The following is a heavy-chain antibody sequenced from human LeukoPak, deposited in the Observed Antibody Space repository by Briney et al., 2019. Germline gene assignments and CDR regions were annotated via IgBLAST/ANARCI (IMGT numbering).Heavy chain of an antibody. CDR2: ISSSGSTI. D-gene: IGHD2-15*01. CDR1: GFTFSGYY. V-gene: IGHV3-11*04. J-gene: IGHJ4*02. Sequence: GGSLRLSCAASGFTFSGYYMSWIRQAPGKGLEWASYISSSGSTIYYADSVKGRFTISRDNAKNSLYLQMNSLRAEDTAVYYCASGYCSGGSCSAFYSIYWGQGTLVTVSS. CDR3: ASGYCSGGSCSAFYSIY.